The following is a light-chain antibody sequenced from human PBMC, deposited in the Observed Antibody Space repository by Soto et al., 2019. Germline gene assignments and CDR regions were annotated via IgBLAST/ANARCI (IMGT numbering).Light chain of an antibody. CDR1: QSVSSD. Sequence: EIVMTQSPATLSVSPEERATLSCRASQSVSSDFAWYQQKPGQAPRLLIYGASTRVTGIPARISGSGSGTEFTLTISSLQSEDFAVYYCQQYHNWPATFGQGTKLEIK. V-gene: IGKV3-15*01. J-gene: IGKJ2*01. CDR3: QQYHNWPAT. CDR2: GAS.